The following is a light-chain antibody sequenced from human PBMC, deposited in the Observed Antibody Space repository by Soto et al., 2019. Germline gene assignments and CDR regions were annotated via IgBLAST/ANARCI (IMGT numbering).Light chain of an antibody. CDR2: EVS. CDR1: SSDVGGYNY. CDR3: SSYTSSSTYV. Sequence: QSALTQPASVSGSPGQSITISCTGTSSDVGGYNYVSWYQQHPGKAPKLIIYEVSNRPSGVPSRFSGSKSGNTASLTISGLQPEDEADFYCSSYTSSSTYVFGTGTKVTVL. V-gene: IGLV2-14*01. J-gene: IGLJ1*01.